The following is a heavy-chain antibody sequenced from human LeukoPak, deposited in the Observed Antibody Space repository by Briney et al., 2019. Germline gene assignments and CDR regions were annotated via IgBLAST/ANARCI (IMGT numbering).Heavy chain of an antibody. CDR3: ARVHYYGSGSYVTAFYYYMDV. D-gene: IGHD3-10*01. CDR2: IIPIFGTA. Sequence: ASVKVSCKASVGTFSSYAISWVRQAPGQGLEWMGGIIPIFGTANYAQKFQGRVTITADESTSTAYMELSSLRSEDTAVYYCARVHYYGSGSYVTAFYYYMDVWGKGTTVTVSS. J-gene: IGHJ6*03. V-gene: IGHV1-69*13. CDR1: VGTFSSYA.